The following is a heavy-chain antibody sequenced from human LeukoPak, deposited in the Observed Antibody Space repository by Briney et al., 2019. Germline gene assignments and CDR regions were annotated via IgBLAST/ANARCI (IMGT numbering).Heavy chain of an antibody. CDR2: IKQDGSEK. D-gene: IGHD6-19*01. V-gene: IGHV3-7*01. CDR1: GFTFSSYW. CDR3: ARGVNSGRYRGENY. J-gene: IGHJ4*02. Sequence: GGSLRLSCAASGFTFSSYWMSWVRQAPGKGLEWVANIKQDGSEKYYVDSVKGRFTISRDNAKNSLYLQMNSLRAEDAAVYYCARGVNSGRYRGENYWGQGTLVTVSS.